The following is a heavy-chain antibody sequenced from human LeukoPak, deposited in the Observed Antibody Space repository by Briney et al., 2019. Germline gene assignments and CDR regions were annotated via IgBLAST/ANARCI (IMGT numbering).Heavy chain of an antibody. CDR3: ARPYGSGSYYNAVVSLDY. J-gene: IGHJ4*02. CDR2: INHSGST. D-gene: IGHD3-10*01. Sequence: SETLSLTCAVYGGSFSGYYWSWIRQPPGKGLEWIGEINHSGSTNYNPSLKSRVTISVDTSKNQFSLKLSSVTAADTAVYYCARPYGSGSYYNAVVSLDYWGQGTLVTVPS. V-gene: IGHV4-34*01. CDR1: GGSFSGYY.